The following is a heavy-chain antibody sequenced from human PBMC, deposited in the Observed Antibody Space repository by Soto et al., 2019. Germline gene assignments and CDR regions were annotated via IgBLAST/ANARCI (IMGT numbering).Heavy chain of an antibody. V-gene: IGHV2-5*02. CDR2: IYWDGDE. J-gene: IGHJ6*02. CDR1: GFSVSTSGVG. D-gene: IGHD2-15*01. CDR3: AHKGGRGAGMDV. Sequence: QITLKESGPTLVKPTQTLTLTCTFSGFSVSTSGVGVAWIRQPPGKALEWLALIYWDGDERYSPFLQSRVTITKDTSKNQVVLTMTNIDPVDTATYYCAHKGGRGAGMDVWGQGTTVTFSS.